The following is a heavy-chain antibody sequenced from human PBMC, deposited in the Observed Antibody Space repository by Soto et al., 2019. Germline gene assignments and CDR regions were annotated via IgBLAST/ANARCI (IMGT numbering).Heavy chain of an antibody. CDR1: GYSFTSYG. J-gene: IGHJ3*01. CDR2: ISVYTGNT. Sequence: ASVKVSCKSSGYSFTSYGVSWVRQAPGQGLEWLGWISVYTGNTKQAQKFQDRVTLTTEASTNTAYMELRNLRSDDTAVYYCARDRCTTDRCYTHHFEVWGQGTIVTGS. CDR3: ARDRCTTDRCYTHHFEV. D-gene: IGHD2-8*01. V-gene: IGHV1-18*04.